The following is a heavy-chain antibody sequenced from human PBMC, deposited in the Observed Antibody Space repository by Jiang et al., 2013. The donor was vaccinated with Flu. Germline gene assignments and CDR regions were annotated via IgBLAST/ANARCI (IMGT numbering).Heavy chain of an antibody. Sequence: VKPSGTLSLTCAVSGGSISSSNWWSWVRQPPGKGLEWIGEIYHSGSTNYNPSLKSRVTISVDKSKNQFSLKLSSVTAADTAVYYCARCITMVRGKNYNWFDPWGQGTLVTVSS. CDR2: IYHSGST. J-gene: IGHJ5*02. CDR1: GGSISSSNW. D-gene: IGHD3-10*01. CDR3: ARCITMVRGKNYNWFDP. V-gene: IGHV4-4*02.